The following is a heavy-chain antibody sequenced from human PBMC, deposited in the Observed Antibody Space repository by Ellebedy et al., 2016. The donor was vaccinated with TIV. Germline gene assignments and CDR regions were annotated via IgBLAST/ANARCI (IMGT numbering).Heavy chain of an antibody. V-gene: IGHV4-39*02. D-gene: IGHD5-12*01. CDR1: GGSVTTSSFY. CDR3: ARDGSGYHFFDQ. Sequence: MPSETLSLTCSVSGGSVTTSSFYWGWIRQSPGQGLEWIGSVHYSGRTYFNPSLKRRVSISTATSKNHISLRLISVTAADTAVYFCARDGSGYHFFDQWGQGTLVTVSS. J-gene: IGHJ4*02. CDR2: VHYSGRT.